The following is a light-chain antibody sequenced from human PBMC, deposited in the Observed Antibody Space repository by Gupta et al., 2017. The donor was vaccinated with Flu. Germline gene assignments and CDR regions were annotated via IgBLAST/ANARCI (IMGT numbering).Light chain of an antibody. CDR1: ARLVYIDGNTY. J-gene: IGKJ1*01. V-gene: IGKV2-30*01. CDR2: KVS. Sequence: VVMTQSPLSLSVNVGQSASISCTSSARLVYIDGNTYLHWFQQRPGQSPRLLIYKVSNRDSGVPDRFSGSGSGTDFTLKISRVEAEDVGIYYCMHDEKSPWTFGQGTKVEIK. CDR3: MHDEKSPWT.